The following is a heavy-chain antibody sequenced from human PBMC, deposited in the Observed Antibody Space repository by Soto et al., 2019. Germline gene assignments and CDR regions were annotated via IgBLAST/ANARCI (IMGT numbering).Heavy chain of an antibody. V-gene: IGHV3-23*01. CDR3: AKGGSGSYYEVYYYYGMDV. Sequence: PGGSLRLSCAASGFTFSSYAMSWVRQAPGKGLEWVSAISGSGGSTYYADSVKGRFTISRDNSKNTLYLQMNSLRAEDTAVYYCAKGGSGSYYEVYYYYGMDVRGQGTTVTVSS. CDR1: GFTFSSYA. CDR2: ISGSGGST. J-gene: IGHJ6*02. D-gene: IGHD1-26*01.